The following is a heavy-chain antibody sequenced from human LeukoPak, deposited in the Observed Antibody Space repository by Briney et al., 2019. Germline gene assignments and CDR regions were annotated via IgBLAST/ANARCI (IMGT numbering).Heavy chain of an antibody. CDR1: GFTFSSYS. CDR2: ISSSSSYI. Sequence: GGSLRLSCAASGFTFSSYSKNWVRQAPGKGLEWVSSISSSSSYIYYADSVKGRFTISRDNAKNSLYLQMNSLRAEDTAVYYCARDYGDYGCDYWGQGTLVTVSS. CDR3: ARDYGDYGCDY. V-gene: IGHV3-21*01. J-gene: IGHJ4*02. D-gene: IGHD4-17*01.